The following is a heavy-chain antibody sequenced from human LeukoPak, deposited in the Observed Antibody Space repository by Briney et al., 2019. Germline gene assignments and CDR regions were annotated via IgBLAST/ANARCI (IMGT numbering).Heavy chain of an antibody. CDR3: AREGMARGVLDY. J-gene: IGHJ4*02. D-gene: IGHD3-10*01. V-gene: IGHV3-74*01. Sequence: GGSLRLSCAASGFTFSSHWMHWVRQAPGKGLVWVSRIDTDGSPTNYADSVKGRFTISRDNAKNTLYLQMNSLRVEDTAVYYCAREGMARGVLDYWGQGTLVTVSS. CDR2: IDTDGSPT. CDR1: GFTFSSHW.